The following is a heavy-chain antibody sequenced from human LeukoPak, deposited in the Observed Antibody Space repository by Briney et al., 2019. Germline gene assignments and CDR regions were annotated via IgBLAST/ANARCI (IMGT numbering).Heavy chain of an antibody. J-gene: IGHJ4*02. CDR2: ISGSGGST. D-gene: IGHD6-19*01. Sequence: AGYLRLSCAASGFTVSSYAMSWVRQAPGQGLEWVSAISGSGGSTYYADSVKGRFTISRDNSKNTLDLQMNSLRAEDTAVYYCAKLSGWYGLDYWGQGTLVTVSS. V-gene: IGHV3-23*01. CDR3: AKLSGWYGLDY. CDR1: GFTVSSYA.